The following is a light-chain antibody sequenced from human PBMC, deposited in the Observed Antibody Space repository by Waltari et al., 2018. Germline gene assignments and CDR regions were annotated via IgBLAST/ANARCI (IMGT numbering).Light chain of an antibody. CDR1: QSIATN. J-gene: IGKJ1*01. V-gene: IGKV1-5*03. CDR2: QAS. Sequence: DIQLTQSPSTLSASLGDRVTFTCRASQSIATNQAWYPHKPGKAPRLLIYQASTLENDVPSRFRGSGSGTEFTLTISSLQPDDVATYSCQQYHDFPWTFGPGTRVDI. CDR3: QQYHDFPWT.